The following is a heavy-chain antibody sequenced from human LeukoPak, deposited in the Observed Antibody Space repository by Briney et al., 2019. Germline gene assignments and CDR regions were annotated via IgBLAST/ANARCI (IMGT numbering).Heavy chain of an antibody. D-gene: IGHD6-13*01. CDR1: GFTFSRYY. V-gene: IGHV3-30*02. J-gene: IGHJ4*02. CDR3: AKDSKVRIAAAGTGY. Sequence: PGGSLRLSCAASGFTFSRYYMHWVRQAPGKGLEWVAFIRYDGSNKYYADSVKGRFTISRDNSKNTLYLQMNSLRAEDTAVYYCAKDSKVRIAAAGTGYWGQGTLVAVSS. CDR2: IRYDGSNK.